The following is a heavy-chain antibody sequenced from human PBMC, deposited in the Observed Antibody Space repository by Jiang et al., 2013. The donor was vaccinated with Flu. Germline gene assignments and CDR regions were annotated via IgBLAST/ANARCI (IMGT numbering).Heavy chain of an antibody. CDR2: TYYTSKWFY. CDR1: GDSVSSNSAT. Sequence: QTLSLTCAISGDSVSSNSATWNWIRQSPSRGLEWLGRTYYTSKWFYDYGVSVKSRITINPDTSKNQFSLQLNSVTPEDTAVYYCARGWGNFDYWGQGTLVTVSS. V-gene: IGHV6-1*01. J-gene: IGHJ4*02. D-gene: IGHD7-27*01. CDR3: ARGWGNFDY.